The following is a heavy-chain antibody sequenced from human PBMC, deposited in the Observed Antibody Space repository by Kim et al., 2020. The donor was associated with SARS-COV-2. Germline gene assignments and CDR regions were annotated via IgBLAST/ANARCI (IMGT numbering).Heavy chain of an antibody. Sequence: GGSLRLSCAASGFTFSSYGMHWVRQAPGKGLELVAVIWYDGSNKYYADSVKGRFTISRDNSKNTLYLQMNSLRAEDTAVYYCAREGAYSSGPSGFDYWGQGTLVTVSS. CDR1: GFTFSSYG. CDR2: IWYDGSNK. J-gene: IGHJ4*02. D-gene: IGHD6-19*01. CDR3: AREGAYSSGPSGFDY. V-gene: IGHV3-33*01.